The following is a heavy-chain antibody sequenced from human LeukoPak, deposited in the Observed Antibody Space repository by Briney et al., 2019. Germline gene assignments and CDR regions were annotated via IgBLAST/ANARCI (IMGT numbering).Heavy chain of an antibody. J-gene: IGHJ5*02. CDR2: ISYSGST. D-gene: IGHD3-3*01. CDR1: GGSISSSSYY. CDR3: ARDLNYDFWIRSGFDP. Sequence: SETLSLTCTVSGGSISSSSYYWGWIRQPPGKGLEWIGSISYSGSTYYNPSLRSRVTISVDTSKKQFSLKLSSVTAADTAVYYCARDLNYDFWIRSGFDPWGQGTLVTVSS. V-gene: IGHV4-39*07.